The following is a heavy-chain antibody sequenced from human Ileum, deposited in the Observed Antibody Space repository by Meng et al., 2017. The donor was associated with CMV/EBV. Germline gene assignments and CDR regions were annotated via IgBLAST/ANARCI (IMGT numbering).Heavy chain of an antibody. Sequence: SETLSLTCGVYGGSFSGYYWSWIRQPPGKGLEWIGEINHSGSTNYNPSLKSRVTISVDTSKNQFSLKLSSVTAADTAVYYCARARGTLKSGNLDYWGQGTLVTVSS. CDR3: ARARGTLKSGNLDY. J-gene: IGHJ4*02. D-gene: IGHD4-23*01. V-gene: IGHV4-34*01. CDR2: INHSGST. CDR1: GGSFSGYY.